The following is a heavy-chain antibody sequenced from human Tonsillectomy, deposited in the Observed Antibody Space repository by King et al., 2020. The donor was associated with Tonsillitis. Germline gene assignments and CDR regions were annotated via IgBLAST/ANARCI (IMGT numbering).Heavy chain of an antibody. D-gene: IGHD6-19*01. CDR2: ISASGGAT. J-gene: IGHJ4*02. V-gene: IGHV3-23*04. CDR3: AKHSRHSSGWSCGLRYYFDY. CDR1: GFTFSSYA. Sequence: VQLVESGGGLVQPGGSLRLSCAASGFTFSSYAMSWVRQAPGKGLEWVSAISASGGATYYADSVKGRFTISRDNSKTTLYLQMNSLRAEDTAVNYCAKHSRHSSGWSCGLRYYFDYGGQGTLVTVSS.